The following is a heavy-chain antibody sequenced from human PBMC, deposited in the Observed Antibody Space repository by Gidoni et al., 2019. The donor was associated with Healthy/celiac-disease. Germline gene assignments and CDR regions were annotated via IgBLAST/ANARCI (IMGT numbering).Heavy chain of an antibody. Sequence: NISRDNAKNTLYLQMNSLRAEDTAVYYCARAHGGYFDWLYGMDVWGQGTTVTVSS. J-gene: IGHJ6*02. D-gene: IGHD3-9*01. CDR3: ARAHGGYFDWLYGMDV. V-gene: IGHV3-74*01.